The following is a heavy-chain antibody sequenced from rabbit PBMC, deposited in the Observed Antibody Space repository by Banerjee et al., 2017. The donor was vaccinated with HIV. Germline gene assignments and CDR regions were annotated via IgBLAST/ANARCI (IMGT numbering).Heavy chain of an antibody. CDR3: ARDFAGDSYYYGLDL. CDR1: GIDFTSYYY. Sequence: QSLEESGGDLVKPGASLTLTCTASGIDFTSYYYMCWVRQAPGKGLELIACIYTSTNSTWYANWVNGRFTISSRPSLNSVDLKMTSLTEADTATYFCARDFAGDSYYYGLDLWSPGTLVT. CDR2: IYTSTNST. D-gene: IGHD8-1*01. V-gene: IGHV1S43*01. J-gene: IGHJ6*01.